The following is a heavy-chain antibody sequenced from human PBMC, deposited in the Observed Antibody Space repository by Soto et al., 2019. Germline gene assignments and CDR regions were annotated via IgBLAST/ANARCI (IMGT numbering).Heavy chain of an antibody. CDR1: GFTFNDYY. J-gene: IGHJ4*02. CDR2: ISHSGTTI. D-gene: IGHD3-10*01. Sequence: QVQLVESGGGLVKPGGSLRLSCATSGFTFNDYYMTWIRQAPGKGLEWVSYISHSGTTIYYADSVKGRFTVSRDNAQNSLYLQMNSLRAEDPAVYYCAADPYYYASSYWGQGTLVTVSS. V-gene: IGHV3-11*01. CDR3: AADPYYYASSY.